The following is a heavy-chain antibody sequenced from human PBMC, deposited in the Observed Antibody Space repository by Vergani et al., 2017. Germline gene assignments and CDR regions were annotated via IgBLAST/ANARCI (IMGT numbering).Heavy chain of an antibody. CDR2: ISSSSSTI. CDR1: GFTFSSYS. J-gene: IGHJ6*03. Sequence: EVQLVESGGGLVQPGGSLRLSCAASGFTFSSYSMNWVRQAPGKGLEWVSYISSSSSTIYYADSVKGRFTISRDNAKNSLYLQMNSLRAEDTAVYYCARANYDFLSGYYSYYYYYMDVWGKGTTVTVSS. V-gene: IGHV3-48*01. CDR3: ARANYDFLSGYYSYYYYYMDV. D-gene: IGHD3-3*01.